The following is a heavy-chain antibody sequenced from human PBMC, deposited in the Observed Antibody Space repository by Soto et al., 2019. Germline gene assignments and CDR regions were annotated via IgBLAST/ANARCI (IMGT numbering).Heavy chain of an antibody. D-gene: IGHD4-17*01. Sequence: SETLSLTCTVSGGSISSGGYHWSWIRQHPGKGLEWIGYIYYSGSTYYNPSLKSRVTISVDTSKNQFSLKLSSVTAADTAVYYCARAMTTVTTFEDWGQGTRVTVSS. V-gene: IGHV4-31*03. CDR3: ARAMTTVTTFED. J-gene: IGHJ4*02. CDR2: IYYSGST. CDR1: GGSISSGGYH.